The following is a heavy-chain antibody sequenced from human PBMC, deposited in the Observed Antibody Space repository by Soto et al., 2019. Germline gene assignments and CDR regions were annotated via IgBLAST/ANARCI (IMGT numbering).Heavy chain of an antibody. CDR2: INPLSGGT. Sequence: QVQLVQSGAEVKKPGASVKVSCKASGYTFTGYYIHWVRQAPGQGLEWVGWINPLSGGTEYAQKFQGRVTMTRDTSISTAYMELSRLRSDDTAVYYCARVPGLELLDYWGQGTLVTVSS. J-gene: IGHJ4*02. CDR1: GYTFTGYY. CDR3: ARVPGLELLDY. D-gene: IGHD1-7*01. V-gene: IGHV1-2*02.